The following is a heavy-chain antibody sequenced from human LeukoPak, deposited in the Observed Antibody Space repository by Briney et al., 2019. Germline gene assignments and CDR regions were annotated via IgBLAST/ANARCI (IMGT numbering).Heavy chain of an antibody. D-gene: IGHD3-10*01. CDR3: ARWGYGSGDSRGFDP. CDR2: ISRSGST. V-gene: IGHV4-34*01. Sequence: SETLSLTCAVYGGSFSGYYWSWIRQPPGKGLEWIGEISRSGSTNYNPSLKSRVTMSIDTSKNQFSLKLSSVTAADTAVYYCARWGYGSGDSRGFDPWGQGTLVTVSS. CDR1: GGSFSGYY. J-gene: IGHJ5*02.